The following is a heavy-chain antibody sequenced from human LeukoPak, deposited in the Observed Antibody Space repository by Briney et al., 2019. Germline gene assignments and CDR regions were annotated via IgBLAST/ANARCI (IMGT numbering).Heavy chain of an antibody. CDR2: IKSKTDGGTT. V-gene: IGHV3-15*01. J-gene: IGHJ4*02. CDR3: TTSNSIMITFGGVIVSDY. CDR1: GFTFSNAW. D-gene: IGHD3-16*02. Sequence: PGGSLRLSCAASGFTFSNAWMSWVRQAPGKGLEWVGRIKSKTDGGTTDYAAPVKGRFTISRDDSKNTLYLQRNSLKTEDTAVYYCTTSNSIMITFGGVIVSDYWGQGTLVTVSS.